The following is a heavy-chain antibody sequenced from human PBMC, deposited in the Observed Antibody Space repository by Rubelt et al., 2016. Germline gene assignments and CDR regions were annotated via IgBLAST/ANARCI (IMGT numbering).Heavy chain of an antibody. J-gene: IGHJ3*02. CDR2: GSNK. CDR3: ARGGSTITMIVVVITDAFDI. V-gene: IGHV3-33*01. D-gene: IGHD3-22*01. Sequence: GSNKYYADSVKGRFTISRDNSKNTLYLQMNSLRAEDTAVYYCARGGSTITMIVVVITDAFDIWGQGTMVTVSS.